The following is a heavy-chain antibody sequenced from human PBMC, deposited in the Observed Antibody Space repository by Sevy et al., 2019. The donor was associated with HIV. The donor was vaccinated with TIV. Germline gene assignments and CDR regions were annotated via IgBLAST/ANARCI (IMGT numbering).Heavy chain of an antibody. V-gene: IGHV3-7*01. CDR2: IDQDGSDK. CDR3: ARAGGWGNINHSNQILDI. CDR1: EFIFTGYW. D-gene: IGHD3-16*01. J-gene: IGHJ3*02. Sequence: GGSRRLSCAASEFIFTGYWMNWVRQAPGKGLEWVANIDQDGSDKRYVDSVRGRFTISRDNANNFLYLQMSSLRADDTAVYYCARAGGWGNINHSNQILDIWGHGTKVTVSS.